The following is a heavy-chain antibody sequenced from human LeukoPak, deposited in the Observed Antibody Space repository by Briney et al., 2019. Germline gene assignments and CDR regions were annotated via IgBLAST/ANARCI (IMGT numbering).Heavy chain of an antibody. Sequence: SVKVSCKASGGTFSSYAISWVRQAPGQGLEWMGGIIPIFGTANYAQKFQGRVTITADESTSTAYMELSSLRSEDTAVYYCARRPYCGGDCYFPFDPWGQRTLVTVSS. CDR3: ARRPYCGGDCYFPFDP. D-gene: IGHD2-21*02. CDR1: GGTFSSYA. J-gene: IGHJ5*02. CDR2: IIPIFGTA. V-gene: IGHV1-69*13.